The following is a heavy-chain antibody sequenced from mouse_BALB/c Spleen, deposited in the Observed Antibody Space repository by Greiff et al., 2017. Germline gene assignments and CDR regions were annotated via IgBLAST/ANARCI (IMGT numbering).Heavy chain of an antibody. Sequence: ESGPGILQPSQTLSLTCSFSGFSLSTSGMGVSWIRQPSGKGLEWLAHIYWDDDKRYNPSLKSRLTISKDTSSNQVFLKITSVDTADTATYYCARRFGNYAMDYWGQGTSVTVSS. CDR2: IYWDDDK. J-gene: IGHJ4*01. CDR3: ARRFGNYAMDY. V-gene: IGHV8-12*01. D-gene: IGHD1-1*01. CDR1: GFSLSTSGMG.